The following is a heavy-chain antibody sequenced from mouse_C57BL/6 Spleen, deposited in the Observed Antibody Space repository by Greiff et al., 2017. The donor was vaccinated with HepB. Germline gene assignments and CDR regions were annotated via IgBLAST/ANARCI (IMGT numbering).Heavy chain of an antibody. CDR2: IYPRSGNT. V-gene: IGHV1-81*01. CDR1: GYTFTSYG. D-gene: IGHD3-2*02. Sequence: VQLKESGAELARPGASVKLSCKASGYTFTSYGISWVKQRTGQGLEWIGEIYPRSGNTYYNEKFKGKATLTADKSSSTAYMELRSLTSEDSAVYFCAKGLDSSGYVGYWGQGTTLTVSS. J-gene: IGHJ2*01. CDR3: AKGLDSSGYVGY.